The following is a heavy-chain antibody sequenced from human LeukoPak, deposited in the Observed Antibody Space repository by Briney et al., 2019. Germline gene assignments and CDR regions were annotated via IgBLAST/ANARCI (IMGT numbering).Heavy chain of an antibody. CDR2: ISNNVGYI. CDR3: ATQLYCSGNSCLTRNFDY. Sequence: GGSLTLSCAASGYTFSLYNMKWLRQSRGKGPEWLSSISNNVGYIYYADSVKGRFTVSRDNAKNSLYLQMNSLRAEDTAVYYCATQLYCSGNSCLTRNFDYWGQGTLVTVSS. CDR1: GYTFSLYN. V-gene: IGHV3-21*01. J-gene: IGHJ4*02. D-gene: IGHD2-2*01.